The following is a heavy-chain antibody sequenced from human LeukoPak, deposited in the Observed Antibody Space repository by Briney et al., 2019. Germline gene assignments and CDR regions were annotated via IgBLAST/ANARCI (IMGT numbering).Heavy chain of an antibody. CDR3: ARGDTVINFDY. CDR1: GGSISSGGYY. Sequence: PSETLSLTCTVSGGSISSGGYYWSWIRQHPGKGLEWIGYIYYSGSTYYNPSLKSRVTISVDTSKNQFSLKLSYVTAADTAVYYCARGDTVINFDYWGQGTLVTVSS. CDR2: IYYSGST. D-gene: IGHD4-17*01. J-gene: IGHJ4*02. V-gene: IGHV4-31*03.